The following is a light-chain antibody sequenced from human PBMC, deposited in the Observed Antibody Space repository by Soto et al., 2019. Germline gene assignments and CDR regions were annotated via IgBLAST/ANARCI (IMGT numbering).Light chain of an antibody. CDR3: QTWGTGIRV. V-gene: IGLV4-69*01. J-gene: IGLJ1*01. Sequence: QSVLTQSPSASASLGASVKLTCTLSSGHSSYAIAGHQQQPEKGPRYLMKLNSDGSHSKGDGIPDRFSGSSSGAERYLTISSLQSEDEADYYCQTWGTGIRVFGTGTKLTVL. CDR1: SGHSSYA. CDR2: LNSDGSH.